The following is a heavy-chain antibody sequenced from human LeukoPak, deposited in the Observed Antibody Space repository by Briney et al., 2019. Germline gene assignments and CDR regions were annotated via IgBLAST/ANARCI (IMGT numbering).Heavy chain of an antibody. CDR2: INHSGST. CDR3: ARARGYSYGYYFDY. Sequence: SETLSLTCAVYGGSFSGYYWSWIRQPPGKGLEWIGEINHSGSTNYNPSLKSRVTISVDTSKNQFSLKLSSVSAADTAVYYCARARGYSYGYYFDYWGQGTLVTVSS. V-gene: IGHV4-34*01. D-gene: IGHD5-18*01. CDR1: GGSFSGYY. J-gene: IGHJ4*02.